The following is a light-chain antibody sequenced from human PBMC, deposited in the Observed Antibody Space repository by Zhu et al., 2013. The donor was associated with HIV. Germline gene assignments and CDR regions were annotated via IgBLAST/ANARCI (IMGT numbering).Light chain of an antibody. V-gene: IGKV3-11*01. J-gene: IGKJ1*01. CDR2: DAS. CDR1: QSVSSY. CDR3: QQYHRDST. Sequence: EIVLTQSPATLSLSPGERATLSCRASQSVSSYLAWYQQRPGQVPRLLIYDASTRATGIPARFSGAGSGTDFTLTVSSLQPDDFATYYCQQYHRDSTFGQGTKVDVK.